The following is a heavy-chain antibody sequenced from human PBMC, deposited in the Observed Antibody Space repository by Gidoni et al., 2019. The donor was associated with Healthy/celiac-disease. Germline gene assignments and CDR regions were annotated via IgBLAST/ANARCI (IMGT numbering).Heavy chain of an antibody. V-gene: IGHV4-31*02. D-gene: IGHD3-22*01. CDR1: GGSISSGGYY. J-gene: IGHJ3*02. CDR2: IYYSGST. Sequence: GGSISSGGYYWSWFRQHPGKGLEWIGYIYYSGSTYYNPSLKSRVTISVDTSKNQFSMKLSSVTAADTAVYYCARTNYYDSSGYSVKNAFDIWGQGTMVTVSS. CDR3: ARTNYYDSSGYSVKNAFDI.